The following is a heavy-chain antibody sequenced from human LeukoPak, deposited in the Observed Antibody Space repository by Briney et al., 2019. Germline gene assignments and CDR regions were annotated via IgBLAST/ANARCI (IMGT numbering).Heavy chain of an antibody. CDR1: GFTFSNSW. V-gene: IGHV3-7*01. CDR3: VRDGGAIGNMDR. CDR2: VQHIGGET. D-gene: IGHD3-16*01. J-gene: IGHJ5*02. Sequence: PGGSLRLSCAGSGFTFSNSWMGWVRQAPGKGLEWVANVQHIGGETYYVDSVKGRFTISRDNAKNSVYLQMNSLGADDTAVYYCVRDGGAIGNMDRWGQGTLLTVSS.